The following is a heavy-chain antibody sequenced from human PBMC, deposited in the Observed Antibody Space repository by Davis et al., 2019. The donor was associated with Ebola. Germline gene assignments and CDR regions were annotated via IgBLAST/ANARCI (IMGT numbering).Heavy chain of an antibody. CDR3: AKERSSTVTTVRGGGFDL. Sequence: PGGSLRLSCAASGSTFSTYGMHWVRQAPGKGLEWVAFIRYDGSNEHYADSVKGRFTISRDNSKNTLYLQTNSLRAEDTAMYYCAKERSSTVTTVRGGGFDLWGRGTLVTVSS. V-gene: IGHV3-30*02. CDR1: GSTFSTYG. CDR2: IRYDGSNE. D-gene: IGHD4-17*01. J-gene: IGHJ2*01.